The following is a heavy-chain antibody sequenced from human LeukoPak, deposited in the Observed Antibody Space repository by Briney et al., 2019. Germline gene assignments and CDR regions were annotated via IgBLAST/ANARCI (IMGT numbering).Heavy chain of an antibody. J-gene: IGHJ4*02. CDR3: ARSRTYYYDSSGYGAEGY. CDR2: ISAYNGNA. CDR1: GYTFTSYG. D-gene: IGHD3-22*01. V-gene: IGHV1-18*01. Sequence: ASVKVSCKASGYTFTSYGISWVRQAPGQGLEWMGCISAYNGNANYAQKLQGRVTMTTDTSTSTAYMELRSLRSDDTAVYYCARSRTYYYDSSGYGAEGYWGQGTLVTVSS.